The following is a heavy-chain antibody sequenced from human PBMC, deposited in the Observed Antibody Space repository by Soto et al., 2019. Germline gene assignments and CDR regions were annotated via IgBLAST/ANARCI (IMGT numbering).Heavy chain of an antibody. V-gene: IGHV1-69*02. J-gene: IGHJ6*03. CDR2: IIPILGIA. D-gene: IGHD4-17*01. CDR3: ARGGYGDYVTYYDDYYMDV. Sequence: QVQLVQSGAEVKKPGSSVKVSCKASGGTFSSYTISWVRQAPGQGLEWMGRIIPILGIANYAQKFQGRVTITADKATSTAYMELSSLRSEDTAVYYCARGGYGDYVTYYDDYYMDVWGKGTTVTVSS. CDR1: GGTFSSYT.